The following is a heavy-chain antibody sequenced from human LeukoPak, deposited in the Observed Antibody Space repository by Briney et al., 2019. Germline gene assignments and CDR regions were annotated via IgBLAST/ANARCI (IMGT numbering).Heavy chain of an antibody. CDR3: AKEDSNGWYFFDY. D-gene: IGHD6-19*01. CDR2: ISSVSSYI. J-gene: IGHJ4*02. Sequence: GGSLRLSCAASGFTFRSYNINWVRQAPGKGLEGVSFISSVSSYISYAASVKGRFTMSRDNSKSSLYLQMISLRAEDTAVYYCAKEDSNGWYFFDYWGQGTLVTVSS. V-gene: IGHV3-21*01. CDR1: GFTFRSYN.